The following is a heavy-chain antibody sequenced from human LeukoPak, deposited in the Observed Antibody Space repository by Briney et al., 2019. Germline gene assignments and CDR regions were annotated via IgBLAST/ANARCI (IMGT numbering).Heavy chain of an antibody. CDR3: ARAVTTVTRGGLVFDY. D-gene: IGHD4-17*01. Sequence: GGSLILSCAASGFTFSSYSMNWVRQSPGKGLEWVSYISGSSNTIYYADSVKGRFTISRDNAKNSLYLQMNSLRDEDTAVYYCARAVTTVTRGGLVFDYWGQGTLVTVSS. CDR1: GFTFSSYS. V-gene: IGHV3-48*02. J-gene: IGHJ4*02. CDR2: ISGSSNTI.